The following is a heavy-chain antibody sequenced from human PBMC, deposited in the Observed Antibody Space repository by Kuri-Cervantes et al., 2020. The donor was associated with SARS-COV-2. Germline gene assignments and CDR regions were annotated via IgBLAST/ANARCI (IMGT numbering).Heavy chain of an antibody. V-gene: IGHV4-38-2*01. CDR2: IYHSGST. J-gene: IGHJ4*02. D-gene: IGHD3-16*01. CDR3: ARSPHGDYFDY. CDR1: GYSISSGYY. Sequence: SETLSLTCAVSGYSISSGYYWGWIRQPPGKGLEWMGSIYHSGSTYYNPSLKSRVTISVDTSKNQFSLKLSSVTAADTAVYYCARSPHGDYFDYWGQGTLVTVSS.